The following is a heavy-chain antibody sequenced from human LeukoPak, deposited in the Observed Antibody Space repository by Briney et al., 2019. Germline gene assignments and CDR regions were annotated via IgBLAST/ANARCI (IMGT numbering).Heavy chain of an antibody. D-gene: IGHD5-12*01. CDR3: ARDPGSGYEEHFDY. V-gene: IGHV3-21*01. J-gene: IGHJ4*02. Sequence: GGSLRLSCAASGFTFSSYSMNWVRQAPGKGLEWVSSISSSSSYIYYADLVKGRFTISRDNAKNSLYLQMNSLRAEDTAVYYCARDPGSGYEEHFDYWGQGTLVTVSS. CDR1: GFTFSSYS. CDR2: ISSSSSYI.